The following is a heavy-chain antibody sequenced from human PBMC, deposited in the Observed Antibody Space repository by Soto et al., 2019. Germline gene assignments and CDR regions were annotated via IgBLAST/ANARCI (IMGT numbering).Heavy chain of an antibody. CDR1: GDSISSYY. CDR2: IYYSGRT. V-gene: IGHV4-59*01. Sequence: QVQLQESGPGLVKPSETLSLTCTVSGDSISSYYWSWVRQPPGKGLEWIGYIYYSGRTNYNPSLKSRVTISVDTSKNQFSLKLSSVTAADTAIYYCARGTHITIFGGGEYNWFDPWGQGTLVTVSS. J-gene: IGHJ5*02. CDR3: ARGTHITIFGGGEYNWFDP. D-gene: IGHD3-3*01.